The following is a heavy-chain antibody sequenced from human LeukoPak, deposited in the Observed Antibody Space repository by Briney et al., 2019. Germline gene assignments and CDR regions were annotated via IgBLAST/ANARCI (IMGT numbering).Heavy chain of an antibody. CDR1: GFTFDDYG. J-gene: IGHJ4*02. D-gene: IGHD5-18*01. CDR3: ARKDSRTAVVWEVGYYFDY. V-gene: IGHV3-20*04. CDR2: INWNGGST. Sequence: AGGSLRLSCAASGFTFDDYGMSWVRQAPGKGLEWVSGINWNGGSTGYADSVKGRFTISRDNAKNSLYLQMNSLRAEDTALYYCARKDSRTAVVWEVGYYFDYWGQGTLVTVSS.